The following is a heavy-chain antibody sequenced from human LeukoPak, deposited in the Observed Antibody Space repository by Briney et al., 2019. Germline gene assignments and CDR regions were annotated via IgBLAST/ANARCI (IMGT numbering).Heavy chain of an antibody. V-gene: IGHV7-4-1*02. D-gene: IGHD4-17*01. CDR3: ARTTTNFDY. CDR2: INTNTGNP. CDR1: GYTFTGYY. Sequence: GASVKVSCKASGYTFTGYYMHWVRQAPGQGLEWMGWINTNTGNPTYAQGFTGRFVFSLDTSVSTAYLQISSLKAEDTAVYYCARTTTNFDYWGQGTLVTVSS. J-gene: IGHJ4*02.